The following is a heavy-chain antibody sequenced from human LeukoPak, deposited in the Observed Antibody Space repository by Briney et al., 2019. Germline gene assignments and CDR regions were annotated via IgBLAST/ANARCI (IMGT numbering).Heavy chain of an antibody. CDR3: ARDRTIFDY. D-gene: IGHD1-7*01. CDR1: GGSISSYY. Sequence: TSETLSLTCTVSGGSISSYYWSWIRQPPGKGLEWIGYIYYSGSTNYNPSLKSRVTISVDTSKNRFSLKLSSVTAADTAVYYCARDRTIFDYWGQGTLVTVSS. V-gene: IGHV4-59*01. CDR2: IYYSGST. J-gene: IGHJ4*02.